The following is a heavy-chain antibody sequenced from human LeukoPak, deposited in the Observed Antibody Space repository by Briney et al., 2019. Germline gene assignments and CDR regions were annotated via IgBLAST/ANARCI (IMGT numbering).Heavy chain of an antibody. J-gene: IGHJ6*02. CDR3: ARDTNNGLDV. CDR1: GFTFSSYS. Sequence: GGSLRLSCAASGFTFSSYSMNWVRQAPGKGLEWVSSISSSSSYIYYADSVKGRFTISRDNAKNSLYLQMNSLKPEDTAVYYCARDTNNGLDVWGRGTTVTVSS. D-gene: IGHD1-14*01. V-gene: IGHV3-21*04. CDR2: ISSSSSYI.